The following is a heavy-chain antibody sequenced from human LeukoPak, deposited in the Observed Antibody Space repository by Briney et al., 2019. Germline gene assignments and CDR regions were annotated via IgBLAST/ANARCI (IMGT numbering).Heavy chain of an antibody. CDR1: GFIFSDFY. V-gene: IGHV3-11*01. J-gene: IGHJ4*02. Sequence: PGGSLRLSCAASGFIFSDFYMTWIRQAPGEGLEWISYISSNNYTIYYADSVKGRFTISRDNAKNSLSLQMNSLRAEDTAVYYCARVGWYGVAGTPIDYWGQGTLVTVSS. CDR2: ISSNNYTI. CDR3: ARVGWYGVAGTPIDY. D-gene: IGHD6-19*01.